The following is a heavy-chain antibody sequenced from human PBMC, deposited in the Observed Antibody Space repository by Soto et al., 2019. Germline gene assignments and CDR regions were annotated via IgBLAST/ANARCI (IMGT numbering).Heavy chain of an antibody. CDR3: ARVPYYYDSSGYSYWYFDL. V-gene: IGHV3-7*03. CDR1: GFTFSSYW. J-gene: IGHJ2*01. Sequence: PGGSLRLSCAASGFTFSSYWMSWVRQAPGKGLEWVANIKQDGSEKYYVDSVKGRFTISRDNAKNSLYLQMNSLRAEDMAVYYCARVPYYYDSSGYSYWYFDLWGRGTLVTVS. D-gene: IGHD3-22*01. CDR2: IKQDGSEK.